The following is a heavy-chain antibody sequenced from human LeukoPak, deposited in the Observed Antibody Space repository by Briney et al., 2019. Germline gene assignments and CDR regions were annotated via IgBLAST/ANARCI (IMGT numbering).Heavy chain of an antibody. V-gene: IGHV3-7*01. CDR3: ARDNYGSGSYNDY. CDR2: IKQDGSEK. CDR1: GGSISSYY. Sequence: PSETLSLTYTVSGGSISSYYWSWIRQPPGKGLEWVANIKQDGSEKYYVDSVKGRFTISRDNAKNSLYLQMNSLRAEDTAVYYCARDNYGSGSYNDYWGQGTLVTVSS. J-gene: IGHJ4*02. D-gene: IGHD3-10*01.